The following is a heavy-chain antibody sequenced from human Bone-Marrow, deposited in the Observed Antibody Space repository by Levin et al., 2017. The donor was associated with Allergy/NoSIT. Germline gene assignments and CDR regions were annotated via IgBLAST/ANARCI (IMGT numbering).Heavy chain of an antibody. J-gene: IGHJ4*02. D-gene: IGHD3-3*01. CDR1: GFTVSSHY. CDR3: ARGPTYGVADY. Sequence: GESLKISCAASGFTVSSHYMSWVRQAPGKGLEWVSAIYSGGSTYYADSVKGRFTISRDNSKNTLYLQMNSLRAEDTAMYYCARGPTYGVADYWGQGTLVTVSS. V-gene: IGHV3-53*01. CDR2: IYSGGST.